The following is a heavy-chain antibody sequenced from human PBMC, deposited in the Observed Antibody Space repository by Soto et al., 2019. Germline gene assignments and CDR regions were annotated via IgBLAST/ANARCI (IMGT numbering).Heavy chain of an antibody. CDR2: INPNSGGT. CDR3: ARGYCIGGSCQGVWGSYRSYYFDY. J-gene: IGHJ4*02. Sequence: GASVKVSCKASGYTFTGYYMHWVRQAPGQGLEWMGWINPNSGGTNYAQKFQGWVTMTRDTSISTAYMELSRLRSDDTAVYYCARGYCIGGSCQGVWGSYRSYYFDYWGQGTLVTVSS. V-gene: IGHV1-2*04. CDR1: GYTFTGYY. D-gene: IGHD2-15*01.